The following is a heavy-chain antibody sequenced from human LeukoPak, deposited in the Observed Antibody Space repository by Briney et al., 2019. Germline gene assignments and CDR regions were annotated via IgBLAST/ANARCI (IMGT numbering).Heavy chain of an antibody. Sequence: GGSLRLSCAASGFTFSSYAMSWVRQAPGKGLEWVSVIYSGGSTYYADSVKGRFTISRDNSKNTLYLQMNSLRAEDTAVYYCASHGSGSLFFDYWGQGTLVTVSS. V-gene: IGHV3-66*04. J-gene: IGHJ4*02. CDR2: IYSGGST. D-gene: IGHD3-10*01. CDR3: ASHGSGSLFFDY. CDR1: GFTFSSYA.